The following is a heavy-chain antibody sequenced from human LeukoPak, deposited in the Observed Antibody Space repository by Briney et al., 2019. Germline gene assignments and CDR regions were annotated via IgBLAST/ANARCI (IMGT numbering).Heavy chain of an antibody. CDR1: GGSFSGYY. Sequence: SETLSLTCAVYGGSFSGYYWSWIRQPPGKGLEWIGYIYYSGSTYYNPSLKSRVTISVDTSKNQFSLKLSSVTAADTAVYYCARVFAGHYYFDYWGQGTLVTVSS. J-gene: IGHJ4*02. D-gene: IGHD1-14*01. CDR2: IYYSGST. V-gene: IGHV4-34*09. CDR3: ARVFAGHYYFDY.